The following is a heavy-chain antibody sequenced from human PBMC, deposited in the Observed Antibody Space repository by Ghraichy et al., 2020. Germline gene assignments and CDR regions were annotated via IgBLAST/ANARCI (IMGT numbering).Heavy chain of an antibody. CDR1: GFTFSSYE. V-gene: IGHV3-48*03. J-gene: IGHJ4*02. Sequence: LSLTCAASGFTFSSYEMNWVRQAPGKGLEWVSYISSSGSTIYYADSVKGRFTISRDNAKNSLYLQMNSLRAEDTAVYYCARALRRGGYWGQGTLVTVSS. D-gene: IGHD5-24*01. CDR2: ISSSGSTI. CDR3: ARALRRGGY.